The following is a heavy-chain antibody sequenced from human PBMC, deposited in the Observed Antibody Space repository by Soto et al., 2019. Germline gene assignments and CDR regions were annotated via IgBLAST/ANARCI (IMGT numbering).Heavy chain of an antibody. D-gene: IGHD7-27*01. J-gene: IGHJ2*01. V-gene: IGHV4-59*01. CDR2: VHYSGST. Sequence: QVQLQESGPGLVKPSETLSLTCTVSGGSISTYYWSWIRQTPGKGLEWIAYVHYSGSTNYNPSLRSRVTISVDTSKDHFSLWLTSVTAADTAVYYCARVTGASSWYFDLWGRGTLVTVSS. CDR1: GGSISTYY. CDR3: ARVTGASSWYFDL.